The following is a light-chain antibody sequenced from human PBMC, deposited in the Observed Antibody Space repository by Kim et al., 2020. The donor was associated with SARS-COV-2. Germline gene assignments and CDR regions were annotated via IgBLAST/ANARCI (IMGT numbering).Light chain of an antibody. CDR2: KDS. CDR1: VLAKKKY. J-gene: IGLJ3*02. CDR3: YSATDNNRV. Sequence: SYELTQPSSVSVSPGQTAKITCSGDVLAKKKYARWFQQKPGQAPVLLIYKDSERPSGIPERFSGSSSGTTVTLTISGALVEDDADYYCYSATDNNRVFGGGTQLTVL. V-gene: IGLV3-27*01.